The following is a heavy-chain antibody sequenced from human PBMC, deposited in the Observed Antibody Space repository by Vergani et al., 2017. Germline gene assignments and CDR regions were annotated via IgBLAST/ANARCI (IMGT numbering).Heavy chain of an antibody. CDR2: IYYSGST. D-gene: IGHD3-22*01. CDR1: GGSISSYY. Sequence: QVQLQESGPGLVKPSETLSLTCTVSGGSISSYYWSWIRQPPGKGLEWIGYIYYSGSTNYNPSIKSRVTISVDTSKNQFSLKLSSVTAADTAVYYCARDGHYYDSSGPFDYWGQGTLVTVSS. V-gene: IGHV4-59*01. J-gene: IGHJ4*02. CDR3: ARDGHYYDSSGPFDY.